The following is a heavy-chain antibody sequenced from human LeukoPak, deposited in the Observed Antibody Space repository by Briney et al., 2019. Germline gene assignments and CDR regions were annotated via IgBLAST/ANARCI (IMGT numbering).Heavy chain of an antibody. CDR3: AHGAMYQLDY. D-gene: IGHD2-2*01. Sequence: GGSLRLSCAASGFTFRNYAMHWVRQAPGKGLEWVAVISYDGNKKYYADSVKGRFTISGDNSKNTLFLQMNSLRAEDTAVYYCAHGAMYQLDYWGQGTLVTVSS. V-gene: IGHV3-30*04. CDR1: GFTFRNYA. J-gene: IGHJ4*02. CDR2: ISYDGNKK.